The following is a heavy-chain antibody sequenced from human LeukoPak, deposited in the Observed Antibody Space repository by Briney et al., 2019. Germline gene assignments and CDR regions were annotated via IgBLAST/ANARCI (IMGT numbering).Heavy chain of an antibody. V-gene: IGHV4-4*07. Sequence: SETLSLTCTVSGGSISSYYWSWIRQPPGKGLEWIGRIYTSGSTNYNPSLKSRVTISVDKSKNQFSLKLSSVTAADTAVYYCARDPPPYSGSYQGYFDYWGQGTLVTVSS. CDR3: ARDPPPYSGSYQGYFDY. J-gene: IGHJ4*02. CDR1: GGSISSYY. D-gene: IGHD1-26*01. CDR2: IYTSGST.